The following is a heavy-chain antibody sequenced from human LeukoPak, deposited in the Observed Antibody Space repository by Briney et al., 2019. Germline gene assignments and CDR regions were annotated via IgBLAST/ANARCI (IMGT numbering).Heavy chain of an antibody. Sequence: AVKVSCKASGGTFSSYSISGVRQAPGQGLEWMGGIIPIFGTANYAQKFQGRVTITADESTSTAYMELSSLSSEDTAVYYCASAEYYYDSSGYSNWFDPWGQGTLVTVSS. J-gene: IGHJ5*02. CDR2: IIPIFGTA. D-gene: IGHD3-22*01. CDR3: ASAEYYYDSSGYSNWFDP. CDR1: GGTFSSYS. V-gene: IGHV1-69*13.